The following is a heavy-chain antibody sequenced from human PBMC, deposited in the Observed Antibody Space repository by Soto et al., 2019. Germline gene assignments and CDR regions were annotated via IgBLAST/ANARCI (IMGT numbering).Heavy chain of an antibody. D-gene: IGHD3-16*01. V-gene: IGHV1-2*02. CDR2: INPNSGGT. J-gene: IGHJ6*02. Sequence: ASVKVSCRASGYTFTDYSMHWVRQAPGQGLEWMGWINPNSGGTNYAQNFQGRVTMTRDTSISTAYMELSRLTSDDTAVYYCATERSSLGLWELDVWGQGTTVTVSS. CDR1: GYTFTDYS. CDR3: ATERSSLGLWELDV.